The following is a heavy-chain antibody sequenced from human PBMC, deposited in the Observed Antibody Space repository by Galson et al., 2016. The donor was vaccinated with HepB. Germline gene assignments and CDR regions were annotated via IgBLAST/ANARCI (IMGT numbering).Heavy chain of an antibody. CDR2: IWYDGSNK. J-gene: IGHJ4*02. D-gene: IGHD1-20*01. CDR3: AKGSGRAGYNCVPIES. Sequence: SLRLSCAASGVIFSNYGMHWVRQAPGKGLEWVAGIWYDGSNKYYADSVKGRFTISRDNSKNTLYLQMHSLRTKDTVGYYCAKGSGRAGYNCVPIESWGQGTLVPVSS. V-gene: IGHV3-33*06. CDR1: GVIFSNYG.